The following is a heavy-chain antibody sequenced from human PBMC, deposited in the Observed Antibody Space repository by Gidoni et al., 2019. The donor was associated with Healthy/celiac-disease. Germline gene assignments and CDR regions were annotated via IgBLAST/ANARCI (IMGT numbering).Heavy chain of an antibody. CDR3: AKDRSAAMVPGYFDY. CDR1: GFTFTSYA. V-gene: IGHV3-23*01. CDR2: ISGSGGST. Sequence: EVQLLESGGGLVQPGGSLRLSCAASGFTFTSYAMSWVRQAPGKGLEWVSAISGSGGSTYYADSVKGRFTISRDNSKNTLYLQMNSLRAEDTAVYYCAKDRSAAMVPGYFDYWGQGTLVTVSS. J-gene: IGHJ4*02. D-gene: IGHD5-18*01.